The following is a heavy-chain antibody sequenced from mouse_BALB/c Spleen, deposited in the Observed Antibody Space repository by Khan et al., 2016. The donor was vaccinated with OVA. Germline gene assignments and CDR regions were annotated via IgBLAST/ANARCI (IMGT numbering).Heavy chain of an antibody. CDR2: IRYDGDS. CDR1: GYSIISGYF. CDR3: ARGGSSGPAWFTY. V-gene: IGHV3-6*02. J-gene: IGHJ3*01. Sequence: EVQLQESGPGLVKPSQSLSLTCSVTGYSIISGYFWNWIRQFPGNKLEWMGYIRYDGDSNYNPSLKNRISITRDTSKNLFFLKLKSVTPEDTATYYCARGGSSGPAWFTYWDQGTLVTVSA. D-gene: IGHD3-1*01.